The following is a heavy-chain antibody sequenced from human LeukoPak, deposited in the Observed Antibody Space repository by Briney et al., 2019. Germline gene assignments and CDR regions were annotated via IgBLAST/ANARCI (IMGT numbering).Heavy chain of an antibody. V-gene: IGHV4-59*01. CDR3: ARGRYCSDGSCYLDX. D-gene: IGHD2-15*01. CDR2: IYYTGST. J-gene: IGHJ4*02. CDR1: GGSISSYY. Sequence: SETLSLTCTVSGGSISSYYWSWIRQPPGKGLEWIGYIYYTGSTNYNPSLKSRVTISVDTSKNQFSLKLSSVTAADTAVYYCARGRYCSDGSCYLDXWGQGTLVTVXS.